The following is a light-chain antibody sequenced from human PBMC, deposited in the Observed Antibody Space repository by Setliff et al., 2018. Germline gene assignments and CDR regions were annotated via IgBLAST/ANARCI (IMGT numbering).Light chain of an antibody. CDR2: GNN. CDR1: SSDLGAGFS. V-gene: IGLV1-40*01. J-gene: IGLJ1*01. Sequence: VLTQPPSVSGAPGQTVTISCSGTSSDLGAGFSVHWYQQLPGTAPKLLIFGNNNRPSGVPDRFPGSKSGTSASLAITGLQADDEADYYCQSYGGSVSGYVFGTGTKVTVL. CDR3: QSYGGSVSGYV.